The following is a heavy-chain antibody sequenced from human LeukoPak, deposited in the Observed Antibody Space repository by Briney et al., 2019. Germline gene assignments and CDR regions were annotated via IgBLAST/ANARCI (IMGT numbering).Heavy chain of an antibody. D-gene: IGHD2-2*01. Sequence: GGSLRVSCAASGFTFSSFTMSWVRQAPGKGLGWVSAISGSGSGTYYADSVKGRFTLSRDNSKNTLFLQMNSLRAEDTAVYYCAKGITSCLIWGQGAMVPVSS. CDR1: GFTFSSFT. CDR3: AKGITSCLI. V-gene: IGHV3-23*01. CDR2: ISGSGSGT. J-gene: IGHJ3*02.